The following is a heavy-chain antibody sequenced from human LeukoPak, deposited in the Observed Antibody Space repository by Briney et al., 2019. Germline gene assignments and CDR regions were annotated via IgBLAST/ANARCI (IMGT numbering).Heavy chain of an antibody. CDR1: GYSFTSYW. Sequence: GESLKISCKGSGYSFTSYWIGWVRQMPGKGLEWMGVIYPGDSDTRYSPSFQGQVTISADKSISTAYPQWSSLKASDTAMYYCARLAAAGTGSRYFDYWGQGTLVTVSS. D-gene: IGHD6-13*01. J-gene: IGHJ4*02. CDR3: ARLAAAGTGSRYFDY. CDR2: IYPGDSDT. V-gene: IGHV5-51*01.